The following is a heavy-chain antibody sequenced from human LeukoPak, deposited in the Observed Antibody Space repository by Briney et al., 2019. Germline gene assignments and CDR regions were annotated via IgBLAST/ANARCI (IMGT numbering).Heavy chain of an antibody. D-gene: IGHD1-1*01. Sequence: SETLSLTCAVYGGSFSGYYWSWIRQPPGKGLEWIGEINHSGSTNYNPSLKSRVTISVDTSKNLFSLRLSSVTAADTAVYYCARARVRRWFDPWGQGTLVTVSS. CDR1: GGSFSGYY. CDR3: ARARVRRWFDP. J-gene: IGHJ5*02. CDR2: INHSGST. V-gene: IGHV4-34*01.